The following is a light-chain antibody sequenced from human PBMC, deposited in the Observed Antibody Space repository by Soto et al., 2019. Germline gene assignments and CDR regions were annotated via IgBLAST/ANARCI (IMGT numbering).Light chain of an antibody. J-gene: IGLJ1*01. CDR1: SSDVGSYNV. CDR3: CSYAGSSTLYV. CDR2: EGT. Sequence: QSALTQPASVFGSPGQSITISCTGTSSDVGSYNVVSWYQQHPGKATILMIYEGTKRPSGVSNRFSGSRSGNTASLTISGLQAEDEADYYCCSYAGSSTLYVFGTGTKVTV. V-gene: IGLV2-23*01.